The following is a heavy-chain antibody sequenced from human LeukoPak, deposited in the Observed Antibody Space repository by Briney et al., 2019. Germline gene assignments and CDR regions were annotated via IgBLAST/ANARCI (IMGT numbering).Heavy chain of an antibody. D-gene: IGHD3-3*01. J-gene: IGHJ3*02. CDR1: GLTFSSYG. CDR3: AKSLSITIFGVVINDAFDI. V-gene: IGHV3-33*06. CDR2: IWYDGSNK. Sequence: SGGSLRLSCAASGLTFSSYGMHWVRQAPGKGLEGVAVIWYDGSNKYYADSVKGRFTISRDNSKNTLYLQMNSLRAEDTAVYYCAKSLSITIFGVVINDAFDIWGQGTMVTVSS.